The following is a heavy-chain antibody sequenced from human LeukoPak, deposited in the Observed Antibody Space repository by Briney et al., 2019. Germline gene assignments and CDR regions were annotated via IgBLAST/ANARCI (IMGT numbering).Heavy chain of an antibody. J-gene: IGHJ3*02. D-gene: IGHD6-6*01. CDR2: IYYSGST. Sequence: SETLSLTCTVSGGSISSSSYYWGWIRQPPGKGLEWIGSIYYSGSTYYNPSLKSRVTISVDTSKNQFSLKLSSVTAADTAVYYCARDNPAGGSSRNDAFDIWGQGTMVTVSS. CDR1: GGSISSSSYY. CDR3: ARDNPAGGSSRNDAFDI. V-gene: IGHV4-39*07.